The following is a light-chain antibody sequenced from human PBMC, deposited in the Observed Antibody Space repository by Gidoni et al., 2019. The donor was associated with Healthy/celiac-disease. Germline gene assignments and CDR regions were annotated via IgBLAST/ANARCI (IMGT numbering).Light chain of an antibody. J-gene: IGKJ4*01. CDR3: QKYNSAPLT. Sequence: DIQMTKSPSSLSASVGDRVTITCRASQGLSNYLAWYQQKPGKVPKLLIYAASTLQSGVSSRFSGSGSGTDFTLTISSLQPEDVATYYCQKYNSAPLTFGGGTKVEIK. CDR1: QGLSNY. CDR2: AAS. V-gene: IGKV1-27*01.